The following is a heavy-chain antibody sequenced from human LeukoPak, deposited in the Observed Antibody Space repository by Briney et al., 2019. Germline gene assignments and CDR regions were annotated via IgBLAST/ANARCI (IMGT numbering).Heavy chain of an antibody. J-gene: IGHJ1*01. CDR2: IYSGGST. CDR1: GFTFSSYA. V-gene: IGHV3-66*01. D-gene: IGHD2-15*01. Sequence: QPGGSLRLSCAASGFTFSSYAMSWVRQAPGKGLEWVSVIYSGGSTFYADSVKGRFTISRDNSKNTLYLQMNSLRAEDTAVYYCASDSYSSEYFQHWGQGTLVTVSS. CDR3: ASDSYSSEYFQH.